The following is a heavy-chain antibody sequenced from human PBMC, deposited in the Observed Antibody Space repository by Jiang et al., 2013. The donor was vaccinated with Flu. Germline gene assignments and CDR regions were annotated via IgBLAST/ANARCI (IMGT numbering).Heavy chain of an antibody. Sequence: GAEVKKPGSSVKVSCKASGGTFSSYAISWVRQAPGQGLEWMGWIGTVKTTTNYAQKFQGRVTMTANIATTTAYMELRGLRSDDTAVYYCARDVPESFGYAHWGQGTLVTVSS. D-gene: IGHD5-18*01. V-gene: IGHV1-18*01. CDR3: ARDVPESFGYAH. CDR1: GGTFSSYA. CDR2: IGTVKTTT. J-gene: IGHJ4*02.